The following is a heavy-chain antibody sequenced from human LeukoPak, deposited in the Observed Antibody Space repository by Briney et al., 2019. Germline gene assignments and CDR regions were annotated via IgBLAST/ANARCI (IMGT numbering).Heavy chain of an antibody. V-gene: IGHV1-3*04. J-gene: IGHJ5*02. Sequence: ASVKVSCKASGYTFTNYAMRWVRQAPGHTLEWMGWINTGNGDTKYSQKFQGRVTISRDTSATTVYLHLSSLRSEDTAVYYCARCQGLYLSFKNWFDPWGQGTLVTVSS. CDR3: ARCQGLYLSFKNWFDP. CDR1: GYTFTNYA. CDR2: INTGNGDT. D-gene: IGHD6-19*01.